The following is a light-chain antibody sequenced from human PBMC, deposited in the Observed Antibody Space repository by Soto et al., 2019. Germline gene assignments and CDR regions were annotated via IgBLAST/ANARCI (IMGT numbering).Light chain of an antibody. J-gene: IGKJ1*01. Sequence: DNQVNQSPSALAACGGDRVTISCRASQSISSYLNWYQQKPGKAPKLLIYAASSLQSGVPSRFSGSGSGTDFTHTNSRLQPEDIATYYCQKSQTFGERTNADVK. CDR3: QKSQT. V-gene: IGKV1-39*01. CDR2: AAS. CDR1: QSISSY.